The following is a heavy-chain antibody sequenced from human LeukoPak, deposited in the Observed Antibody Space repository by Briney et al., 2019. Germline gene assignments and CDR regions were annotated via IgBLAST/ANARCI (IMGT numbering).Heavy chain of an antibody. CDR3: AREGMGGTKGLDY. Sequence: KSSETLSLTCTVSGGSISSYYWSWIRQPPGKGLEWIGYIYYSGSTNYNPSLKSRVTISIEMSKNQFSLKLSSVTAADTAVYYCAREGMGGTKGLDYWGQGTLVTVSS. J-gene: IGHJ4*02. CDR1: GGSISSYY. D-gene: IGHD1-26*01. CDR2: IYYSGST. V-gene: IGHV4-59*01.